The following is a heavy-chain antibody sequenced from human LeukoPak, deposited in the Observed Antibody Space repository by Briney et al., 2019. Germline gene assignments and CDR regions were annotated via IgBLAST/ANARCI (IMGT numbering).Heavy chain of an antibody. CDR2: IYPSDSDT. CDR3: ARLYTSLSTWFDP. V-gene: IGHV5-51*01. CDR1: GCRFTSYW. Sequence: GESLKISCKASGCRFTSYWIVWVRQTPGKGLEWMGIIYPSDSDTRYSPSFQGQVTISADKSISTAYLQWSSLKASDTAMYYCARLYTSLSTWFDPWGQGTLVTVSS. D-gene: IGHD6-19*01. J-gene: IGHJ5*02.